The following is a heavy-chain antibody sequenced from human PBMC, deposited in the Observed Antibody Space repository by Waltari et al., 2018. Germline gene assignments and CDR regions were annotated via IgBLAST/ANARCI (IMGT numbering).Heavy chain of an antibody. CDR2: LIPIFGTA. CDR1: GGTFSSYA. D-gene: IGHD2-2*01. V-gene: IGHV1-69*01. Sequence: QVQLVQSGAEVKKPGSSVKVSCKASGGTFSSYAISWVRQAPGQGLEWMGGLIPIFGTANYAQKFQGRVTITADESTSTAYMELSSLRSEDTAVYYCARVAVVPAAHDYYYGMDVWGQGTTVTVSS. CDR3: ARVAVVPAAHDYYYGMDV. J-gene: IGHJ6*02.